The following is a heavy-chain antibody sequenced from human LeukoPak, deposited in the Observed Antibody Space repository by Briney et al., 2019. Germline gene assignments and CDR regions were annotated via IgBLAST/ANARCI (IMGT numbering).Heavy chain of an antibody. CDR3: ARGRSTFDY. CDR1: GFTFDDYG. D-gene: IGHD2-2*01. V-gene: IGHV3-20*04. CDR2: FNLNGGSI. J-gene: IGHJ4*02. Sequence: GGSLRLPCAVSGFTFDDYGMSWVRHAPGKGLEWVSGFNLNGGSIGYADSVKRRFSISRDNAKNSLYLQMDSLRAEDTALYYCARGRSTFDYWGQGTLVTVSS.